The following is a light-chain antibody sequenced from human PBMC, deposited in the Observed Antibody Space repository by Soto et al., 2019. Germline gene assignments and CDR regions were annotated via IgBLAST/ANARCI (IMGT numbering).Light chain of an antibody. CDR2: DVS. CDR1: TSDVGSYNY. V-gene: IGLV2-14*01. Sequence: QSVLTQPASVSGSPGQSMAISCTGTTSDVGSYNYVSWYQQHPGKAPKVIIYDVSNRPSGVSDRFSGSKSGNTASLTISGLQAEDEADYYCSSYTSSSTYVFGGGTKVTVL. CDR3: SSYTSSSTYV. J-gene: IGLJ1*01.